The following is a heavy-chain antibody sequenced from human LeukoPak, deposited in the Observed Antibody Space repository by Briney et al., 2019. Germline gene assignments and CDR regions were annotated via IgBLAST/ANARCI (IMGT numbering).Heavy chain of an antibody. CDR1: GGSISSGDYY. J-gene: IGHJ4*02. D-gene: IGHD4-17*01. CDR2: IYYSGST. Sequence: SQTRSLTCTVSGGSISSGDYYWSWIRQPPGKGLEWIGYIYYSGSTYYNPSLKSRVTISVDTSKNQFSLKLSSVTAADTAVYYCAREGAYGDYGYWGQGTLVTVSS. CDR3: AREGAYGDYGY. V-gene: IGHV4-30-4*01.